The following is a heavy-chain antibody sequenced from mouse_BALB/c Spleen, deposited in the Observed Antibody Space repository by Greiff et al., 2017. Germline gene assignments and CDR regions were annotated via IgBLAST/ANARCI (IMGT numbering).Heavy chain of an antibody. CDR3: ASYGYDGAWFAY. Sequence: EVKVVESGGGLVKPGGSLKLSCAASGFTFSDYYMYWVRQTPEKRLEWVATISDGGSYTYYPDSVKGRFTISRDNAKNNLYLQMSSLKSEDTAMYYCASYGYDGAWFAYWGQGTLVTVSA. J-gene: IGHJ3*01. V-gene: IGHV5-4*02. CDR1: GFTFSDYY. CDR2: ISDGGSYT. D-gene: IGHD2-2*01.